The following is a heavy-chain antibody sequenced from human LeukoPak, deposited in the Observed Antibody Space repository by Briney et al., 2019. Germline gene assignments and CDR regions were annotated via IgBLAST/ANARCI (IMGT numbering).Heavy chain of an antibody. D-gene: IGHD1-7*01. CDR1: GFTFSSYA. CDR3: ARGGVVTGTTYALDY. CDR2: ISFDGVNK. V-gene: IGHV3-30*01. Sequence: GRSLRLSCAASGFTFSSYAMHWVRQAPGKGLEWVAVISFDGVNKYYADSVKGRFTLSRDNPRNTLYLQMDGLRAEDTAVYYCARGGVVTGTTYALDYWGQGTLVTVSS. J-gene: IGHJ4*02.